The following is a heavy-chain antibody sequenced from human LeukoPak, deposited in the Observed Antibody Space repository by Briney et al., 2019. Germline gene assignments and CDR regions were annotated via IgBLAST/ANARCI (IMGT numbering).Heavy chain of an antibody. D-gene: IGHD6-19*01. CDR3: ARVNGWLDAFDI. J-gene: IGHJ3*02. CDR1: GDSVSSNSAA. Sequence: SQTLSLTCAISGDSVSSNSAAWNWIRQSPSRGLEWLGRTYYRSKWYNDYAVSVKSRITISPDTSKNQFSLQLNSVTPEDMAVYYCARVNGWLDAFDIWGQGTMVTVSS. V-gene: IGHV6-1*01. CDR2: TYYRSKWYN.